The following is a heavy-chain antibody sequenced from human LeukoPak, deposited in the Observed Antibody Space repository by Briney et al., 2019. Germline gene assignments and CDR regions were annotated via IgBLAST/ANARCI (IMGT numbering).Heavy chain of an antibody. D-gene: IGHD3-9*01. Sequence: GASVKVSCKASGYTFTGYYMHWVRQAPGQGLEWMGRINPNSGGTNYAQKFQGRVTMTRDTSISTAYMELSRLRSDDPAVYYCAREGGDYDILTGYYNWFDPWGQGTLVTVSS. CDR3: AREGGDYDILTGYYNWFDP. V-gene: IGHV1-2*06. J-gene: IGHJ5*02. CDR1: GYTFTGYY. CDR2: INPNSGGT.